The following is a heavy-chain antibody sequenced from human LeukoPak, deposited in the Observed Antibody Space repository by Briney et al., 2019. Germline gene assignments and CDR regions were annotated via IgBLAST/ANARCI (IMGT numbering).Heavy chain of an antibody. D-gene: IGHD3-10*01. CDR1: GYSISSGYY. CDR3: ASEGWFGDNADY. CDR2: IYHSGST. V-gene: IGHV4-38-2*02. Sequence: SETLSLTCTVSGYSISSGYYWGWIRQPPGKGLEWIGSIYHSGSTYYNPSLKSRVTISVDTSKNQFSLKLSSVTAADTAVYYCASEGWFGDNADYWGQGTLATVSS. J-gene: IGHJ4*02.